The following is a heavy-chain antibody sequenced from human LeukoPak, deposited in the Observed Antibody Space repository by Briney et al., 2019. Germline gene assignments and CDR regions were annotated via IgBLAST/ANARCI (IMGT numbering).Heavy chain of an antibody. V-gene: IGHV4-4*07. D-gene: IGHD3-10*01. CDR3: ARAASMVRGVIDRWYYYYMDV. CDR2: IYTSGST. CDR1: GGSISSYY. J-gene: IGHJ6*03. Sequence: SETLSLTCTVSGGSISSYYWSWIRQPAGKGLEWIGRIYTSGSTNYNPSLKSRVTISVDTSKNQFSLKLSSVTAADTAVYYCARAASMVRGVIDRWYYYYMDVWGKGTTVTISS.